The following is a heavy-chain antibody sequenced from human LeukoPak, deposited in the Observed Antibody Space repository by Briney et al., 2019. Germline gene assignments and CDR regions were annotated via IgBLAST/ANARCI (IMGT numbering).Heavy chain of an antibody. V-gene: IGHV3-23*01. CDR1: GFTFSSYA. D-gene: IGHD6-25*01. CDR2: ISGGGSGT. J-gene: IGHJ4*02. Sequence: PGGSLRLSYAPSGFTFSSYAMSWVRQAPGKGLEWVAVISGGGSGTYYADSVRGRFTISRDNSKNTVYLQMDSLTAEDTAVYYCAGISYSGTWPVGYWGQGALVTVTA. CDR3: AGISYSGTWPVGY.